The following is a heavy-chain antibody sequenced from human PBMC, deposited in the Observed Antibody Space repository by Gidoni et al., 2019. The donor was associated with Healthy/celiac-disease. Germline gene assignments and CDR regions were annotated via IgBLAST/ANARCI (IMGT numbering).Heavy chain of an antibody. Sequence: EKSYSTSLKSRLTISKDTSKSQVVLTMTNMDPVDTATYYCARTSYGMDVWGQGTTVTVSS. V-gene: IGHV2-26*01. J-gene: IGHJ6*02. CDR3: ARTSYGMDV. CDR2: EK.